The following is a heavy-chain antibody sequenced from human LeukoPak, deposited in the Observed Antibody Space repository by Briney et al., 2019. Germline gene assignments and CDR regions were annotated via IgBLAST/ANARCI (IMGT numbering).Heavy chain of an antibody. J-gene: IGHJ4*02. D-gene: IGHD5-24*01. V-gene: IGHV4-39*07. CDR2: IYYSGST. Sequence: SETLSLTCTVSGGSISSSSYYWGWIRQPPGKGLEWIGSIYYSGSTYYNPSLKSRVTISVDTSKNQFSLKLSSVTAADTAVYYCARDLGQWLQSDYWGQGTLVTVSS. CDR3: ARDLGQWLQSDY. CDR1: GGSISSSSYY.